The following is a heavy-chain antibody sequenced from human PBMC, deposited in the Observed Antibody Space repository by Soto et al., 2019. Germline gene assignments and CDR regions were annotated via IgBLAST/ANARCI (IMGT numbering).Heavy chain of an antibody. D-gene: IGHD3-22*01. CDR1: GGSVSSGSYY. Sequence: SETLSLTCTVSGGSVSSGSYYWSWIRQPPGKGLEWIGYIYYSGSTNYNPSLKSRVTISVDTSKNQFSLKLSSVTAADTAVYYCARVRIDSSGYWLYYFDYWGQGTLVTVSS. V-gene: IGHV4-61*01. J-gene: IGHJ4*02. CDR3: ARVRIDSSGYWLYYFDY. CDR2: IYYSGST.